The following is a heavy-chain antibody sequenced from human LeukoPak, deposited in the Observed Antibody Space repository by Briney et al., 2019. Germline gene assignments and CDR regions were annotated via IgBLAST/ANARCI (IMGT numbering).Heavy chain of an antibody. CDR2: INPNSGGT. V-gene: IGHV1-2*02. CDR1: GYTFTAYY. Sequence: ASVKVSCKASGYTFTAYYMHWVRQAPGQGLEWMGWINPNSGGTNYAQNFQGRVTMTRDTSISTAYMELSRLRSDDTALYYCARDYGSGYGMDVWGQGTTVTVSS. D-gene: IGHD3-10*01. J-gene: IGHJ6*02. CDR3: ARDYGSGYGMDV.